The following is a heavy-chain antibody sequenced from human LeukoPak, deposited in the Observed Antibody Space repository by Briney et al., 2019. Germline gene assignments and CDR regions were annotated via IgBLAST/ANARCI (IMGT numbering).Heavy chain of an antibody. D-gene: IGHD3-10*01. CDR2: IYYSGST. Sequence: SETLSLTCTVSGGSISSSSYYWGWIRQPPGKGLEWIGSIYYSGSTYYNPSLKSRVTISVDTSKNQSSLKLSSVTAADTAVYYCARARNYYGSGSYWTPAALDYWGQGTLVTVSS. V-gene: IGHV4-39*07. CDR1: GGSISSSSYY. CDR3: ARARNYYGSGSYWTPAALDY. J-gene: IGHJ4*02.